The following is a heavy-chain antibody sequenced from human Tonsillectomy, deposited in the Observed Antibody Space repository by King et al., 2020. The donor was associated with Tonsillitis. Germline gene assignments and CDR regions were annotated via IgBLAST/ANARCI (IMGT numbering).Heavy chain of an antibody. CDR2: IIPVFGTA. D-gene: IGHD3-22*01. J-gene: IGHJ3*02. V-gene: IGHV1-69*12. CDR1: GGTFSSYA. CDR3: ARDKGGDYYDSSGYSRYTFDI. Sequence: QLVQSGAEVKKPGSSVKVSCKASGGTFSSYAISWVRQAPGQGLEWMGGIIPVFGTANYAQKFQGRVTITADESTSTAYMELRSLRSEDTALYYCARDKGGDYYDSSGYSRYTFDIWGQGTMVTVSS.